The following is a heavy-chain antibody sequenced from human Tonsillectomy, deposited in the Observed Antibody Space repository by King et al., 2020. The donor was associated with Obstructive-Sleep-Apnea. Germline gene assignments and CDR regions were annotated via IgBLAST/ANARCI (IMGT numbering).Heavy chain of an antibody. CDR1: GGSISSYY. CDR2: IYYSGST. D-gene: IGHD6-19*01. V-gene: IGHV4-59*01. Sequence: VQLQESGPGLVKPSETLSLTCTVSGGSISSYYWSWIRQPPGKGLEWIGYIYYSGSTNYNPSLKSRVTISVDTSKNQFSLRLSSVTAADTAVYYCARDSPVAGRGVDYYGMDVWGQGTTVTVSS. CDR3: ARDSPVAGRGVDYYGMDV. J-gene: IGHJ6*02.